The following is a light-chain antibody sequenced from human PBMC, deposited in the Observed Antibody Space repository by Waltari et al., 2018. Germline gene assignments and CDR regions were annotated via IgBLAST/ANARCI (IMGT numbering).Light chain of an antibody. CDR2: DAY. J-gene: IGKJ1*01. CDR3: LQYNHWPPWT. CDR1: QSVGSK. Sequence: EIEMTQSPATLSVSPRERATLSCRASQSVGSKLAWYQQNPGQAPRVLIYDAYTRATGIPARFTGSGSGTEFTLTISSLQSEDFAVYHCLQYNHWPPWTFGQGTKVEIK. V-gene: IGKV3-15*01.